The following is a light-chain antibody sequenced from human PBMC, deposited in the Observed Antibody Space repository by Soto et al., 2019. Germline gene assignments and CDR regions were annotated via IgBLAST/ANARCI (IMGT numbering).Light chain of an antibody. Sequence: EIVLTQSPATLSSFPGDRVTLSCRASQSVSSYLAWYQQKPGQAPRLLIYGASSRATGIPDRFSGSGSGTDFTLTISSLEPEDFAVYYCQQRSNWPPFTFGQGTRLEIK. CDR1: QSVSSY. CDR2: GAS. CDR3: QQRSNWPPFT. V-gene: IGKV3-11*01. J-gene: IGKJ5*01.